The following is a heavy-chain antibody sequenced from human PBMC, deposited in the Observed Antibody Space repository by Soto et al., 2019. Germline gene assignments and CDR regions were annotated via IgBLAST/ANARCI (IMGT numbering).Heavy chain of an antibody. Sequence: QVQLVQSGAEVKKPGASVKVSCKTSGYTFTNFGISWVRQAPGQGLEWMGWINAYNGDTKYAQNLQGRVAMTTDTSPSTAYMEVRTLRSDDTAVYYCASDLGREALFGVLTGYWGQGTLVTVSS. CDR3: ASDLGREALFGVLTGY. CDR2: INAYNGDT. CDR1: GYTFTNFG. D-gene: IGHD3-3*01. J-gene: IGHJ4*02. V-gene: IGHV1-18*01.